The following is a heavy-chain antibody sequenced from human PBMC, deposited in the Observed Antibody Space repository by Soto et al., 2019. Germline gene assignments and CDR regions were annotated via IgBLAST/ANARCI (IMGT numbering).Heavy chain of an antibody. J-gene: IGHJ4*02. Sequence: SEPLSLTCAVYGGSFSGYYWSWIRQPPGKGLEWIGEINHSGSTNYNPSLKSRVTISVDTSKNQFSLKLTSVTAADTALYYCARRYGWLYFDYWGQGSLVTVSS. V-gene: IGHV4-34*01. CDR2: INHSGST. CDR3: ARRYGWLYFDY. CDR1: GGSFSGYY. D-gene: IGHD3-10*01.